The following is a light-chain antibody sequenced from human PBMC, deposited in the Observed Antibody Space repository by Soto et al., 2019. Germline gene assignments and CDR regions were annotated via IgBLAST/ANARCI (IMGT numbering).Light chain of an antibody. Sequence: EIVLTQSPDTLSLSPGERATLSGRASQSISSYLAWYQQKPGQAPRLLIYGASSRATGIPDRFSGSRSGTDFTLAISRLEPGDSAVYFCQQYDTSPWTFGQGTKVEIK. CDR2: GAS. CDR3: QQYDTSPWT. V-gene: IGKV3-20*01. J-gene: IGKJ1*01. CDR1: QSISSY.